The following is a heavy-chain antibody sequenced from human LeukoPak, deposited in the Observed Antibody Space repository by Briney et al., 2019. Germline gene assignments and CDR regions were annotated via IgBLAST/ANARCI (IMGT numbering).Heavy chain of an antibody. CDR1: GFTFNNYW. Sequence: GGSLRLSCAASGFTFNNYWMTWVRQAPGMGLEWVANIKQDGSEKYYVDSVKGRFTISRDIAKNSLYLQMNSLRVEDTAVYYCARRGELLRDNWLDPWGQGALVTVSS. CDR3: ARRGELLRDNWLDP. V-gene: IGHV3-7*01. J-gene: IGHJ5*02. CDR2: IKQDGSEK. D-gene: IGHD1-26*01.